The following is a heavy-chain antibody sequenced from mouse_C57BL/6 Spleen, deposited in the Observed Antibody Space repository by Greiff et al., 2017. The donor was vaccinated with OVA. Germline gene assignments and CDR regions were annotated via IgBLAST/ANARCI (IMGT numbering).Heavy chain of an antibody. CDR3: ARAGDDDY. CDR2: IDPSDSYT. J-gene: IGHJ2*01. Sequence: QVQLKQPGAELVKPGASVKLSCKASGYTFTSYWMQWVKQRPGQGLEWIGEIDPSDSYTNYNQKFKGKATLTVDTSSSTAYMQLSSLTSEDSAVYYCARAGDDDYWGQGTTLTVSS. D-gene: IGHD2-12*01. CDR1: GYTFTSYW. V-gene: IGHV1-50*01.